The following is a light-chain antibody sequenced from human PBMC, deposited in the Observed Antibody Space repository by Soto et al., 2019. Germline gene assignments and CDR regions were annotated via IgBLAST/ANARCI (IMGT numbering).Light chain of an antibody. J-gene: IGKJ2*01. CDR2: DAS. V-gene: IGKV1-5*01. CDR3: QQYEHSYS. Sequence: IQLTQSPSFVSASVGDRVAITGRASQNLGKWLAWYQHKAGKAPKLLVFDASNLQDGVPSRFSGTGSGTEFTLTISGLQPDDFGTYYCQQYEHSYSFGQGTTVDIK. CDR1: QNLGKW.